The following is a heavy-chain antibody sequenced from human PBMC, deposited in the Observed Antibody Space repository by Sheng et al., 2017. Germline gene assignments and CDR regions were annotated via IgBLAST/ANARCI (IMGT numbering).Heavy chain of an antibody. CDR2: VNHSGST. CDR3: ARERDYIWGSYRYTSYYFDY. V-gene: IGHV4-34*01. J-gene: IGHJ4*02. Sequence: QVQLQQWGAGLLKPSETLSLTCAVYGGSFSGYYWSWIRQPPREGAWSGLGKVNHSGSTNYNPSLKSRVTISVDTSKNQFSLKLSSVTAADTAVYYCARERDYIWGSYRYTSYYFDYWGQGTLVTVSS. CDR1: GGSFSGYY. D-gene: IGHD3-16*02.